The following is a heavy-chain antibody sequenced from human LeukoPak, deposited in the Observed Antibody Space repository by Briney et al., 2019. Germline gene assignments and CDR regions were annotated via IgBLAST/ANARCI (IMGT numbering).Heavy chain of an antibody. CDR1: GFTFSSYW. D-gene: IGHD3-10*01. Sequence: GGSLRLSCAASGFTFSSYWMSWVRQAPGKGLEWVANIKQDGSEKNYVDSVKGRFTISRDNAKNSLDLQMNSLRAEDTAVYYCARVPWFGEPITDYWGQGTLVTVSS. CDR3: ARVPWFGEPITDY. V-gene: IGHV3-7*01. J-gene: IGHJ4*02. CDR2: IKQDGSEK.